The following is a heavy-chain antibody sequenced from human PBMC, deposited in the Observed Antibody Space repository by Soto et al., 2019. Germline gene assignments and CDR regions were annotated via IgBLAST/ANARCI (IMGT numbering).Heavy chain of an antibody. CDR1: GGTFSSYA. J-gene: IGHJ4*02. CDR3: VTGYTRWYFDY. Sequence: GASVKVSCKASGGTFSSYAISWVRQAPGQGLEWMGGIIPIFGTANYAQKFQGRVTITADESTSTAYMELSSLRSEDTAVYYCVTGYTRWYFDYWGQGTLVTVSS. CDR2: IIPIFGTA. V-gene: IGHV1-69*13. D-gene: IGHD1-1*01.